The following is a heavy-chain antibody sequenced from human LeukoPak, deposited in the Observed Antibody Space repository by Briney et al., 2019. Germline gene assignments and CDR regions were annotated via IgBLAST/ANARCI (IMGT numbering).Heavy chain of an antibody. CDR2: ISSSSSYI. CDR3: ASGSGSYYY. J-gene: IGHJ4*02. CDR1: GFTFGSYT. Sequence: GGSLRLSCAASGFTFGSYTMNWVRQAPGKGLEWVSSISSSSSYIYYADSVKGRFTISRDNAKNSLYLQMNSLRAEDTAVYYCASGSGSYYYWGQGALVTVSS. D-gene: IGHD1-26*01. V-gene: IGHV3-21*01.